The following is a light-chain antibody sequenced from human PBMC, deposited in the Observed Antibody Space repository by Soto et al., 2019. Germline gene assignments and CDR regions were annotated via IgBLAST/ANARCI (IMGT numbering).Light chain of an antibody. J-gene: IGLJ1*01. CDR2: DVS. CDR3: CSYAGSYTYV. V-gene: IGLV2-11*01. CDR1: SSDVGGYNY. Sequence: QSALTQPRSVSGSPGQSVTISCTGTSSDVGGYNYVSWYQQHPGKAPKVMIYDVSKRPSGVPDRFSGSKSGNTVSLTISGLQSEDEADYYCCSYAGSYTYVFGTGTKVTVL.